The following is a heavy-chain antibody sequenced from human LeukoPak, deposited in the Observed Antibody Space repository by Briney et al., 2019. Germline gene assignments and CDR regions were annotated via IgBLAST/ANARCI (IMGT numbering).Heavy chain of an antibody. Sequence: AGGSLRLSCAASGFTFSSYSMNWVRQAPGKGLEWVSSISSSSSYIYYADSVKGRFTISRDNAKNSLYLQMNSLRAEDTAVYYCARDQYGSGSYSRLDYWGQGTLVTVSS. CDR1: GFTFSSYS. J-gene: IGHJ4*02. D-gene: IGHD3-10*01. CDR3: ARDQYGSGSYSRLDY. V-gene: IGHV3-21*01. CDR2: ISSSSSYI.